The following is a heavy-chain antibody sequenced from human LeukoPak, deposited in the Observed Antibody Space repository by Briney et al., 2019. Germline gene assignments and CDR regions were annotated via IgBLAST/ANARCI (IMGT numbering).Heavy chain of an antibody. CDR1: GFTVSSNY. Sequence: GGSLRLSCAASGFTVSSNYMSWVRQAPGKGLEWVSVIYGGGSTYYADSVKGRFTISRDNSKNTLYLQMNSLRAEDTAVYYCARLSGYYQNWFDPWGQGTLVTVSS. V-gene: IGHV3-66*02. J-gene: IGHJ5*02. CDR3: ARLSGYYQNWFDP. D-gene: IGHD3-22*01. CDR2: IYGGGST.